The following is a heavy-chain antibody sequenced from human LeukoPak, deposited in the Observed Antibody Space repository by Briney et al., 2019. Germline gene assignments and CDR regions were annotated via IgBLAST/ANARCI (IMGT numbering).Heavy chain of an antibody. V-gene: IGHV1-18*01. D-gene: IGHD5-12*01. J-gene: IGHJ4*02. CDR3: ARDLNSGYDYERDDFDY. CDR2: ISAYNGNT. CDR1: GYTFTSYG. Sequence: GASVKVSCKASGYTFTSYGISWVRQAPGQGLEWMGWISAYNGNTNYAQKLQGRVTMTTDTSTSTAYMELRSLRSDDTAVYYCARDLNSGYDYERDDFDYWGQGTLVTVSS.